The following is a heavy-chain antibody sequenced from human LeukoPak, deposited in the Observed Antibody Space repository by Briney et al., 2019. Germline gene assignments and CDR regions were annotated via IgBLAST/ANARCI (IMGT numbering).Heavy chain of an antibody. CDR1: GGSISSYY. V-gene: IGHV4-59*01. Sequence: SETLSLTCTVSGGSISSYYWSWIRQPPGKGLEWIGYIYYSGSTNYNPSLKSRVTISVDTSKNQFFLKLSPVTAADTAVYYCARGLKDYGSGSYQYYYYYYMDVWGKGTTVTVSS. D-gene: IGHD3-10*01. CDR2: IYYSGST. J-gene: IGHJ6*03. CDR3: ARGLKDYGSGSYQYYYYYYMDV.